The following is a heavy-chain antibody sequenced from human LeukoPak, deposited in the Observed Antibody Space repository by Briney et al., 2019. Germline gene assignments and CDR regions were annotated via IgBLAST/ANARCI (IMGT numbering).Heavy chain of an antibody. J-gene: IGHJ4*02. CDR2: INHSGST. CDR1: GGSFSGYY. D-gene: IGHD1-26*01. V-gene: IGHV4-34*01. Sequence: SETLSLTCAVYGGSFSGYYWSWIRQPPGKGLEWIGEINHSGSTNYNPSLKSRVTISVDTSKNQFSLKLSSVTAADTAVYYCARGTRPRWELQSYFDYWGQGTLVTVSS. CDR3: ARGTRPRWELQSYFDY.